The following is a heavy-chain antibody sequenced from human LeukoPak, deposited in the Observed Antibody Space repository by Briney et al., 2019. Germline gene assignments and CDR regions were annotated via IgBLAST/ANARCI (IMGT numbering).Heavy chain of an antibody. V-gene: IGHV4-39*07. CDR2: IYYSGST. J-gene: IGHJ4*02. Sequence: SETLSLTCTVSSGSISSTHFYWGWIRQPPGKGLECIGSIYYSGSTYYNPSLKSRVTISVDSSKNHFSLKLSSVTAADTAVYCCARGKLYSDSSGYYYPPPYFFDYWGQGTLVTVSS. D-gene: IGHD3-22*01. CDR3: ARGKLYSDSSGYYYPPPYFFDY. CDR1: SGSISSTHFY.